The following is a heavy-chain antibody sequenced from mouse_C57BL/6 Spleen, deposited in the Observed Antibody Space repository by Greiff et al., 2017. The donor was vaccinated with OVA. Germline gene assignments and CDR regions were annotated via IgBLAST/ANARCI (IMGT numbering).Heavy chain of an antibody. Sequence: VQLQQSGTVLSRPGASVKMSCKTSGYTFTSYWMHWVKQRPGQGLEWIGAIYPGNSDTSYNQKFKGKAKLTAVTSASTAYMELNSLTNEDSAVYYCTKNYGYDDYYFDYWGQGTTLTVSS. D-gene: IGHD2-2*01. CDR2: IYPGNSDT. CDR3: TKNYGYDDYYFDY. J-gene: IGHJ2*01. V-gene: IGHV1-5*01. CDR1: GYTFTSYW.